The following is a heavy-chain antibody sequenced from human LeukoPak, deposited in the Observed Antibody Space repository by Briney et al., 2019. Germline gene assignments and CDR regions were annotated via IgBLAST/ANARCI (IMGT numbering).Heavy chain of an antibody. D-gene: IGHD1-26*01. J-gene: IGHJ3*02. V-gene: IGHV1-2*02. Sequence: ASVKVSCKASGYTFTGYYMHWVRQAPGQGLEWMGWINPNGGGTNYAQKFQGRVTMTRDTSISTAYMELSRLRSDDTAVYYCARDLGSGSDAFDIWGQGTMVTVSS. CDR1: GYTFTGYY. CDR3: ARDLGSGSDAFDI. CDR2: INPNGGGT.